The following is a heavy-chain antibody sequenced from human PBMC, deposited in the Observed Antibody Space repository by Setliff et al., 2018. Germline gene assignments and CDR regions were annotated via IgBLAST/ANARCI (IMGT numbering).Heavy chain of an antibody. CDR3: ARGRAHYYFSGSFMDY. D-gene: IGHD3-10*01. CDR1: GYTFLNYD. J-gene: IGHJ4*02. CDR2: MNAGNGNT. V-gene: IGHV1-3*01. Sequence: GASVKVSCKASGYTFLNYDIHWVRQAPGQGLEWMGWMNAGNGNTEYSQKFKGRVTLSRDTSANIACMELRSLTSEDTAVYYCARGRAHYYFSGSFMDYWGQVTLVTVSS.